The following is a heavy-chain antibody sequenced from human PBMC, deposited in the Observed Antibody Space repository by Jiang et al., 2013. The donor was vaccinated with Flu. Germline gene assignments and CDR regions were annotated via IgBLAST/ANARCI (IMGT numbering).Heavy chain of an antibody. Sequence: VVQPGRSLRLSCAASGFTFSSYGMHWVRQAPGKGLEWVAVIWYDGSNKYYADSVKGRFTISRDNSKNTLYLQMNSLRAEDTAVYYCARGGRGYSYGEFDYWGQGTLVTVSS. J-gene: IGHJ4*02. CDR3: ARGGRGYSYGEFDY. V-gene: IGHV3-30*19. CDR2: IWYDGSNK. CDR1: GFTFSSYG. D-gene: IGHD5-18*01.